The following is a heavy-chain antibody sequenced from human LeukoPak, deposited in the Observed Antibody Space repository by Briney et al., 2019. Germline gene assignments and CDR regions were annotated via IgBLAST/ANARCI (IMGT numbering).Heavy chain of an antibody. J-gene: IGHJ4*02. V-gene: IGHV3-30*03. CDR1: GFTFSSYG. CDR2: ISYDGSNE. CDR3: ARPIDNGAGSYYFDY. D-gene: IGHD3-10*01. Sequence: PGGSLRLSCAASGFTFSSYGMHWVRQAPGKGLEWVAVISYDGSNEYYADSVKGRFTISRDNSKNTLSLEMNTLRPEDTAVYYCARPIDNGAGSYYFDYWGRGTLVTVYS.